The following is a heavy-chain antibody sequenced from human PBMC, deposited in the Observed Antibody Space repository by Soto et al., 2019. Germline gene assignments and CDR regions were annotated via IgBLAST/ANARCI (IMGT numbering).Heavy chain of an antibody. CDR3: ASSGITMVRGVNPGLIYGMDV. CDR1: GGTFSSYA. Sequence: QVQLVQSGAEVKKPGSSVKVSCKASGGTFSSYAISWVRQAPGQGLEWMGGIIPIFGTANYAQKFQGRVKITADEATSTAYMEVSSLSSEDTAVYYCASSGITMVRGVNPGLIYGMDVWGQGPTVSVSS. CDR2: IIPIFGTA. D-gene: IGHD3-10*01. V-gene: IGHV1-69*01. J-gene: IGHJ6*02.